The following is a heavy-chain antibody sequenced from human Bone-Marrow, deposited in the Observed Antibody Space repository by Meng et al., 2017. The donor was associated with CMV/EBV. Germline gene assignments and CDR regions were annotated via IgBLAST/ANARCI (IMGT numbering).Heavy chain of an antibody. CDR3: ARESNAWGWVDP. V-gene: IGHV4-34*01. Sequence: SETLSLTCAVYGGSFSGYYWSWIRQPPGKGLEWIGEINHSGSTNYNPSLKSRVTISVDTSKNQFSLKLSSVTAADTAVYYCARESNAWGWVDPWGQGTLVTVPS. CDR2: INHSGST. CDR1: GGSFSGYY. J-gene: IGHJ5*02. D-gene: IGHD3-16*01.